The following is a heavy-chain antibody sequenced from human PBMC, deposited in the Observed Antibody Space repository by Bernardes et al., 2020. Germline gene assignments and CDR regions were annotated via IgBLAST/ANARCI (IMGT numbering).Heavy chain of an antibody. CDR3: AKYDYRSASCLNCDAFDM. CDR1: GFNFPFFR. J-gene: IGHJ3*02. V-gene: IGHV3-21*01. CDR2: ISRFGDNM. D-gene: IGHD5-12*01. Sequence: GGSLRLSCAASGFNFPFFRMHWVRQAPGKGLEWVSSISRFGDNMDYADSVKGRFTISRDDALNSLYLQMDSLRADDTAVYYCAKYDYRSASCLNCDAFDMWGQGTVVTVSS.